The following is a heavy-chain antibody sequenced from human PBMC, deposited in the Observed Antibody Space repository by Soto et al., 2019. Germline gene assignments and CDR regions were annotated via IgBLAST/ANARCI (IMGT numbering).Heavy chain of an antibody. CDR1: VFVFSIYS. CDR3: ARDHLILPAHDFFYGSDV. J-gene: IGHJ6*02. CDR2: IPQEGVDG. D-gene: IGHD3-16*01. Sequence: WWSLRLSCEVSVFVFSIYSMSWFRQTPGKGLEWVAKIPQEGVDGHYADSVKGRFTISRDNGKNSLYLQMNNLRAEDTAVYYCARDHLILPAHDFFYGSDVWGRGATVTVSS. V-gene: IGHV3-7*03.